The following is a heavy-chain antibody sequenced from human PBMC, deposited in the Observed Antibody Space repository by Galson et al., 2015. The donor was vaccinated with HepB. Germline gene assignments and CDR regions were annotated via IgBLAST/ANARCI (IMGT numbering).Heavy chain of an antibody. V-gene: IGHV3-30-3*01. CDR2: ISYDGTNI. D-gene: IGHD3-22*01. Sequence: SLRLSCAASGFTFSNYAIHWVRQAPGKGLEWVSLISYDGTNIFYADSVKGRFTVSRDNSMNTVYLQMNSLRADDAAVYYCTRGVNFDSSGYYYWGRGTLVTVSS. CDR1: GFTFSNYA. J-gene: IGHJ4*02. CDR3: TRGVNFDSSGYYY.